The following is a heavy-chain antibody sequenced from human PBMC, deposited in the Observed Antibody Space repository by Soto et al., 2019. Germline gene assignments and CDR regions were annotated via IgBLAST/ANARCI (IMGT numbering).Heavy chain of an antibody. Sequence: PSETLSLTCTVSGGSINNYYWSWIRQPPGRGLKWIGYIYYSGSTNYNPSLKRRLALSVHTSKNQFSLNLSSVTTADTAVYYCARAGTSSWYGYFDYWGQGAQVTVSS. J-gene: IGHJ4*02. V-gene: IGHV4-59*01. CDR3: ARAGTSSWYGYFDY. D-gene: IGHD6-13*01. CDR2: IYYSGST. CDR1: GGSINNYY.